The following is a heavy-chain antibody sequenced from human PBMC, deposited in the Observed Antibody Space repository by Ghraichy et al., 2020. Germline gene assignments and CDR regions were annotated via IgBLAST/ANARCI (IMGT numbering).Heavy chain of an antibody. J-gene: IGHJ4*02. CDR3: ARHRLAAAGTSPYHF. CDR2: SYYSGTT. D-gene: IGHD6-13*01. V-gene: IGHV4-39*01. CDR1: GGFINSFSYF. Sequence: SETLSLTCTVSGGFINSFSYFWAWIRQPPGKGLEWIGSSYYSGTTYYNPSLKSRVTISVDTSKNQFSLKVTSVTAADTAVYFCARHRLAAAGTSPYHFWGQGTRVTGST.